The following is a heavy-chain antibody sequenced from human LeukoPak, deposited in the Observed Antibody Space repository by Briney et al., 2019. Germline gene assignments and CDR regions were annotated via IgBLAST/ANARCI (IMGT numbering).Heavy chain of an antibody. CDR2: IYHSGST. CDR1: GGSISSYY. D-gene: IGHD1-1*01. V-gene: IGHV4-38-2*02. J-gene: IGHJ4*02. Sequence: SETLSLTCTVSGGSISSYYWSWIRQPPGKGLEWIGSIYHSGSTYYNPSLKSRVTISVDTSKNQFSLKLSSVTAADTAVYYCARDRRLERPQEIDYWGQGTLVTVSS. CDR3: ARDRRLERPQEIDY.